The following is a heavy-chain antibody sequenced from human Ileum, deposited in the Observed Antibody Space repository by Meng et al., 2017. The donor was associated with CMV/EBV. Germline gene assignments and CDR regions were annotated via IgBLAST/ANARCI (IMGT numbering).Heavy chain of an antibody. CDR1: GFTFSTYA. CDR2: ISSNGGST. Sequence: SLKISCAASGFTFSTYAMHWVRQAPGKGLEYVSAISSNGGSTYYADSVKGRFTISRDNSKNTLYLQMGSLRTEDMGVYYCARSGYCSSASYYSRTTFDYWGQGTLVTVSS. J-gene: IGHJ4*02. CDR3: ARSGYCSSASYYSRTTFDY. V-gene: IGHV3-64*02. D-gene: IGHD2-2*02.